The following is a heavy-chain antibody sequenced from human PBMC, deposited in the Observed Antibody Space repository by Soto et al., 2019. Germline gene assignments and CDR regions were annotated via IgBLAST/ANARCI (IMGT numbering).Heavy chain of an antibody. CDR3: ARAIAVAGHFDY. CDR2: IIPIFGTA. V-gene: IGHV1-69*13. D-gene: IGHD6-19*01. J-gene: IGHJ4*02. Sequence: GASVKVSCKASGGTFSSYAISWVRQAPGQGLEWMGGIIPIFGTANYAQKFQGRVTITADESTSTAYMELSSLRSEDTAVYYCARAIAVAGHFDYWGQGTLVTVSS. CDR1: GGTFSSYA.